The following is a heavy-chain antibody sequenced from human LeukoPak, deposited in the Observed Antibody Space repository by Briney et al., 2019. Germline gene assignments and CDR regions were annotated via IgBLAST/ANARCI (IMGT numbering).Heavy chain of an antibody. CDR3: ARDYRRYFDY. Sequence: GGSLRLSCAVSGFSVSGYWMTWVRQAPGKGLEWVANIKQDGSEKNYVDSVKGRFTISRDNAENSLFLQMNSLRAEDTAVYYCARDYRRYFDYWGQGTLVTVSS. D-gene: IGHD1-26*01. J-gene: IGHJ4*02. V-gene: IGHV3-7*01. CDR2: IKQDGSEK. CDR1: GFSVSGYW.